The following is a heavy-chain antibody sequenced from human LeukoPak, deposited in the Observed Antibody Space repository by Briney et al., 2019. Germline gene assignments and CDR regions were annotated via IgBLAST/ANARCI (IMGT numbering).Heavy chain of an antibody. CDR3: TRDRELGF. Sequence: SSETLSLTCAVYGGSFSGYYWSWIRQPPGKGLEWIGSIYHSGSTIYNPSLKSRVTISGDTSKNQFSLTLASVTAADTAVYYCTRDRELGFWGQGTLVTVSS. CDR2: IYHSGST. J-gene: IGHJ4*02. D-gene: IGHD1-26*01. CDR1: GGSFSGYY. V-gene: IGHV4-59*01.